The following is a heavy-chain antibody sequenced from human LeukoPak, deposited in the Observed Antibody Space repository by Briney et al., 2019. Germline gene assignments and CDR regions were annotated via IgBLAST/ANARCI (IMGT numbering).Heavy chain of an antibody. V-gene: IGHV3-33*06. CDR1: GFTFSSYG. CDR3: AKGHSSSGFFDY. Sequence: GGSLRLSCAASGFTFSSYGMHWVRQAPGKGLEWVAVIWYDGSNKYYADSVKGRFTISRDNSKNTLYLQMNSLRAEDTAIYYCAKGHSSSGFFDYWGQGTLVTVSS. CDR2: IWYDGSNK. D-gene: IGHD6-6*01. J-gene: IGHJ4*02.